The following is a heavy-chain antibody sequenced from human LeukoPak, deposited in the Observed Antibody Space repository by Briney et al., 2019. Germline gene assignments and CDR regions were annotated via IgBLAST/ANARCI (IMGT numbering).Heavy chain of an antibody. CDR3: ARETTTLDY. Sequence: GGSLRLSCAASGFTFSSHNMNWVRQAPGRGLEWVSFIRGGSNTIYYADSVKGRFTVSRDNAKSSLYLQMNSLRDEDTAVYYCARETTTLDYWGQGTLVTVSS. CDR2: IRGGSNTI. D-gene: IGHD1-26*01. CDR1: GFTFSSHN. V-gene: IGHV3-48*02. J-gene: IGHJ4*02.